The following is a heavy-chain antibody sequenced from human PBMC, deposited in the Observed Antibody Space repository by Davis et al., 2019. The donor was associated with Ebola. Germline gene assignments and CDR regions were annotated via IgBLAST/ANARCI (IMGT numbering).Heavy chain of an antibody. CDR3: ARDYGYPNWFDP. CDR1: GGSVSSGSYY. D-gene: IGHD5-18*01. Sequence: PSETLSLTCTVSGGSVSSGSYYWSWIRQPPGKGLEWIGYIYYSGSTYYNPSLKSRVTISVDMSKNQFSLKLSSVTAADTAVYYCARDYGYPNWFDPWGQGTLVTVSS. CDR2: IYYSGST. V-gene: IGHV4-61*01. J-gene: IGHJ5*02.